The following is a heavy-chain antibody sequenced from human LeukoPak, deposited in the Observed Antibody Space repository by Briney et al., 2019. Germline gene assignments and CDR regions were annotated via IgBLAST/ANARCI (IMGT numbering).Heavy chain of an antibody. Sequence: GGSLRLSCAASGFTFSSYAMRWVRQAPGKGLEWVSSIGGSSGSTYYADSVKGRFTISRDNSKNTLYLQMNSLRAEDTAVYYCAKEDSRDGYNSDYWGQGTLVTVSS. CDR3: AKEDSRDGYNSDY. V-gene: IGHV3-23*01. J-gene: IGHJ4*02. D-gene: IGHD5-24*01. CDR2: IGGSSGST. CDR1: GFTFSSYA.